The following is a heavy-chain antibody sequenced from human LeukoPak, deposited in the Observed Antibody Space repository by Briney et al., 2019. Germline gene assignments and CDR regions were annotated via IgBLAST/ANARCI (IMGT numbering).Heavy chain of an antibody. Sequence: GGSLRLSCAASGFTFSSYAMSWVRQAPGKGLEWVSAISGSGGSTYYADSVKGRFTISRDNSKNTLCLQMNSLRAEDTAVYYCAKAGVWAFSPELLYYFDYWGQGTLVTVSS. V-gene: IGHV3-23*01. CDR1: GFTFSSYA. CDR2: ISGSGGST. D-gene: IGHD1-26*01. J-gene: IGHJ4*02. CDR3: AKAGVWAFSPELLYYFDY.